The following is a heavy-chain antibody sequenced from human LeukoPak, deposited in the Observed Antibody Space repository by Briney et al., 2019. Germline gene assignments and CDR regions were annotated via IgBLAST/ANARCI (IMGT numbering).Heavy chain of an antibody. Sequence: GGSLRLSCAASGFTFSNYWMHWVRQGPGKGLVWVSRINSDGRLTSYADSVKGRFTISRDNAKNTLYLQMNSLRAEDTAVYYCARDLRTPSDTNITIDYWGQGTLVTVSS. V-gene: IGHV3-74*01. CDR3: ARDLRTPSDTNITIDY. CDR1: GFTFSNYW. D-gene: IGHD4-23*01. CDR2: INSDGRLT. J-gene: IGHJ4*02.